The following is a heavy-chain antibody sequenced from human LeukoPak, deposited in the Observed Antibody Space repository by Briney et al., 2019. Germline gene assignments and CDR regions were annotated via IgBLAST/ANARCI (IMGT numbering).Heavy chain of an antibody. Sequence: SETLSLTCTVSGGSISSSPYYWGWIRQPPGKGLEWIGSMYYSESSYYNPSLKSRVTISVDTSKNQFSLKLSSVTAADTAVYYCSRLVSCTSSCYFDYWGQGTLVTVSS. V-gene: IGHV4-39*01. CDR1: GGSISSSPYY. CDR3: SRLVSCTSSCYFDY. CDR2: MYYSESS. D-gene: IGHD2-8*01. J-gene: IGHJ4*02.